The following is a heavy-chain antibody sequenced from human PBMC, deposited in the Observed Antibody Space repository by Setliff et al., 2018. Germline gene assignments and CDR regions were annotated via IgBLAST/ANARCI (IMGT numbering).Heavy chain of an antibody. Sequence: SETLSLTCTVSGGSISTYYWTWIRQPPGKALEWIGYIYYSGTTNYSPSLKSRVTISIDMSKNQFSLKLSSVTAADTAVYYCARVPNFWSGYSDYWGQGTLVTVSS. J-gene: IGHJ4*02. D-gene: IGHD3-3*01. V-gene: IGHV4-59*12. CDR2: IYYSGTT. CDR3: ARVPNFWSGYSDY. CDR1: GGSISTYY.